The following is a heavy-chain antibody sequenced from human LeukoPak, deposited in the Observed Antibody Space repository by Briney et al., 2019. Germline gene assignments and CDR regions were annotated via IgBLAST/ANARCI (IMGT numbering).Heavy chain of an antibody. J-gene: IGHJ5*02. Sequence: GGSLRLSCAASGFTFSSYAMSWVRQAPGKGLEWVSAISGSGGSTYYADSVKGRLTISRDNSKNTLYLQMNSLRAEDTAVYYCAKDALVYYYDSSGYNWFDPWGQGTLVTVSS. CDR2: ISGSGGST. V-gene: IGHV3-23*01. CDR3: AKDALVYYYDSSGYNWFDP. D-gene: IGHD3-22*01. CDR1: GFTFSSYA.